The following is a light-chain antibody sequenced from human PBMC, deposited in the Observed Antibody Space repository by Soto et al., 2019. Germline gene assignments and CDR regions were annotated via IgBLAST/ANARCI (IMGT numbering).Light chain of an antibody. J-gene: IGKJ2*01. V-gene: IGKV3-11*02. Sequence: EMVLTQSPATLSLSPGDRATLSCRASQSVGRYLAWYQQRPGQAPRLLIYDSSNRVTGIPARFSGNGSGRDFTLTISSLEPEDFAVYYCQYHTDWPPYIFGQGTTLEI. CDR3: QYHTDWPPYI. CDR1: QSVGRY. CDR2: DSS.